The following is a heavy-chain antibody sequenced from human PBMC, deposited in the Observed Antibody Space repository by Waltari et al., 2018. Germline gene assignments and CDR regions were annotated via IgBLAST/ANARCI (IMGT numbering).Heavy chain of an antibody. CDR3: ARSTSQTGLSASAMDS. D-gene: IGHD2-2*01. CDR2: MSFDGSDT. J-gene: IGHJ4*02. Sequence: QVQLVESGGGVVQPGRSRRLSCEASGFTFESHAMHWVRQAPGKGLEWVALMSFDGSDTFYADAVKGRFTVSRENSKNTLYLQMNSLRREDTGIYYCARSTSQTGLSASAMDSWGQGTLVTVSS. V-gene: IGHV3-30-3*01. CDR1: GFTFESHA.